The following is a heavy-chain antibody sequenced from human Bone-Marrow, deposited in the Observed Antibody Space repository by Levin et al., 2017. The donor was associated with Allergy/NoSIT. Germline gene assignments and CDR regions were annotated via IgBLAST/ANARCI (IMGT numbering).Heavy chain of an antibody. J-gene: IGHJ6*02. V-gene: IGHV1-8*01. D-gene: IGHD2-15*01. CDR3: ARFPHLYCSGGSCYSRIAVIAAANYYYYGMDV. Sequence: ASVKVSCKASGYTFTSYDINWVRQATGQGLEWMGWMNPNSGNTGYAQKFQGRVTMTRNTSISTAYMELSSLRSEDTAVYYCARFPHLYCSGGSCYSRIAVIAAANYYYYGMDVWGQGTTVTVSS. CDR1: GYTFTSYD. CDR2: MNPNSGNT.